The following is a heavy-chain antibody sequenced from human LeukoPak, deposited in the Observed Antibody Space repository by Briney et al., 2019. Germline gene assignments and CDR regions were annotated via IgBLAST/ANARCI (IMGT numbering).Heavy chain of an antibody. CDR2: IYYSGST. Sequence: SETLSLTCTVSGGSISSGDYYWSWIRQPPGTGLEWIGYIYYSGSTYYNPSLKSRVTTSVDTSKNQFSLKLSSVTAADTAVYYCARDTVAGNGFDYWGQGTLVTVSS. CDR3: ARDTVAGNGFDY. J-gene: IGHJ4*02. D-gene: IGHD6-19*01. CDR1: GGSISSGDYY. V-gene: IGHV4-30-4*08.